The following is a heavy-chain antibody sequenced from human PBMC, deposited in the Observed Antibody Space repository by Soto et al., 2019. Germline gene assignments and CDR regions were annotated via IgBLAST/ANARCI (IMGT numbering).Heavy chain of an antibody. CDR3: ARDRGRPDLRDTHYYDSSDLDAGMDV. V-gene: IGHV3-7*01. J-gene: IGHJ6*02. CDR2: INQDGSEK. Sequence: EVRLVESGGGLVQPGGSLTLSCAASGFTFSSYWMTWVRQAPGKGLEWVASINQDGSEKYYMDSMKGRFTISRDNAKNSLVLQLNSQRAEDTAVYYCARDRGRPDLRDTHYYDSSDLDAGMDVWGQGTTVTVSS. D-gene: IGHD3-22*01. CDR1: GFTFSSYW.